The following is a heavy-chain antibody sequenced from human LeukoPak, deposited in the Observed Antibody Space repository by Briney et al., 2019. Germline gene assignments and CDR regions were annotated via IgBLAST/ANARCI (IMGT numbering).Heavy chain of an antibody. J-gene: IGHJ4*02. V-gene: IGHV3-64D*06. Sequence: GGSLRLSCSASGFTFSYYVMHWVRQAPGKGLEFVSAISSDGGSTYYADSVKGRFTISRDNSKNTLYLQLTSLRPEDTAIYYCARLTVSGQLDYWGQGTLVTVSS. D-gene: IGHD6-19*01. CDR1: GFTFSYYV. CDR2: ISSDGGST. CDR3: ARLTVSGQLDY.